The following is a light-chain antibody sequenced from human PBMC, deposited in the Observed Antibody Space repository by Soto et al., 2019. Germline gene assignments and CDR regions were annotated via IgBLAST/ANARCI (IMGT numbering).Light chain of an antibody. CDR2: EVT. CDR3: SSYTTSGTLV. Sequence: QSALTQPASVSGSPGQSITISCTGTSSDVGGYNYVSWYQQHPGQVPKLTIYEVTNRPSGVSSRFSGSKSGNTASLTISGLQAEDEADYYCSSYTTSGTLVFGGGTKVTVL. V-gene: IGLV2-14*01. J-gene: IGLJ2*01. CDR1: SSDVGGYNY.